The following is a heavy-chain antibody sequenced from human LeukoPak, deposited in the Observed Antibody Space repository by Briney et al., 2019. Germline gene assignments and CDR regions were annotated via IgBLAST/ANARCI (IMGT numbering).Heavy chain of an antibody. CDR2: IYYSGST. Sequence: SETLSLTCTVSGGSISSSSYYWGWIRQPPGKGLEWIGSIYYSGSTYYNPSLKSRVTISVDTSKNQFSLKLSSVTAADTAVYYCARHLANWGYNWFDPWGQGTLVTVSS. CDR1: GGSISSSSYY. V-gene: IGHV4-39*01. D-gene: IGHD7-27*01. J-gene: IGHJ5*02. CDR3: ARHLANWGYNWFDP.